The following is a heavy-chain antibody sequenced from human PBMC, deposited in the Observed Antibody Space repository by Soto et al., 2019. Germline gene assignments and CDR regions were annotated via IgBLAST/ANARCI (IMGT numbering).Heavy chain of an antibody. J-gene: IGHJ4*02. V-gene: IGHV3-43*01. CDR1: GFTFDDYT. D-gene: IGHD5-18*01. CDR3: ASFGYSYGHGGNDY. Sequence: EVQLVESGGVVVQPGGSLRLSCAASGFTFDDYTMHWVRQAPGKGLEWVSLISWDGGSTYYADSVKGRFTISRDNSKNSLYLQMNSLRTEDTALYYCASFGYSYGHGGNDYWGQGTLVTVSS. CDR2: ISWDGGST.